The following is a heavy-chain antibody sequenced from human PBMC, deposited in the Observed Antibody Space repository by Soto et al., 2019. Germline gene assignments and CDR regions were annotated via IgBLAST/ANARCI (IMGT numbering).Heavy chain of an antibody. CDR2: INADNGNT. D-gene: IGHD2-15*01. V-gene: IGHV1-18*01. CDR1: GYTFTNFG. Sequence: QVQLVQSGAEVKEPGASVKVSCKASGYTFTNFGITWVRQAPGQGLEWMGWINADNGNTNFAQKVQGRVTMTTDTSTSTAYRELRSLTYDDTAMYFCARRVDCSGGSCYADYWGQGTLVSVSS. J-gene: IGHJ4*02. CDR3: ARRVDCSGGSCYADY.